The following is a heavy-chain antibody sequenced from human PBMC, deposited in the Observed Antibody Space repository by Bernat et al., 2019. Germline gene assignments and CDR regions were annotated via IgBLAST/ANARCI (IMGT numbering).Heavy chain of an antibody. J-gene: IGHJ6*03. CDR1: GFTFSTYE. CDR2: ITSSGDTI. V-gene: IGHV3-48*03. Sequence: EVQLVESGGGLVQPGGSLRLSCAASGFTFSTYEMNWVRQAPGKGLEWVSYITSSGDTIYYADSVKGRFTISRDNAKSSLSLQMNSLRADDTAVYYCARDNDFWSGSDYMDVWGKGTTVTVSS. D-gene: IGHD3-3*01. CDR3: ARDNDFWSGSDYMDV.